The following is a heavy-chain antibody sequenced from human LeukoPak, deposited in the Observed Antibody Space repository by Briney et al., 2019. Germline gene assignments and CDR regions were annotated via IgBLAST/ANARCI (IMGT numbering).Heavy chain of an antibody. D-gene: IGHD6-19*01. J-gene: IGHJ4*02. CDR1: GDSVSGNSAA. CDR3: ARTIYIAVTGTYDY. Sequence: SQTLSLTCAISGDSVSGNSAAWNWIRQSPSRGLEWLGRTYFRSKWYNDYAVSVKSRITINPDTSKNQFSLHLNSVTPEDTAVYYCARTIYIAVTGTYDYWGQGTLVTVSS. CDR2: TYFRSKWYN. V-gene: IGHV6-1*01.